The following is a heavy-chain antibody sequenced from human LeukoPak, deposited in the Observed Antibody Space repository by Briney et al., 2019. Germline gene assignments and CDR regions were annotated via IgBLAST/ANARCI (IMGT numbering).Heavy chain of an antibody. CDR2: ISGSGGST. J-gene: IGHJ6*02. V-gene: IGHV3-23*01. CDR3: ARIAAAGTLNYGMDV. D-gene: IGHD6-13*01. Sequence: GGSLRPPCAASGFTFSSYAMSWFREAAGKGVGWVSGISGSGGSTYYADSVKGRFTISRDNSKNTLYLQMNSLRAEDTAVYYCARIAAAGTLNYGMDVWGQGTTVTVSS. CDR1: GFTFSSYA.